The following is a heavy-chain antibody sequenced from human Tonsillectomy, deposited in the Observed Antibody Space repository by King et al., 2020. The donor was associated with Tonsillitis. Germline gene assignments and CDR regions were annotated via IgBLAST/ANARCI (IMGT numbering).Heavy chain of an antibody. D-gene: IGHD3-10*01. V-gene: IGHV5-51*03. Sequence: VQLVQSGAEVKKPGESLKISCTGSGYTFTNYWIGWVRQMPGKGLQWIGIIYPGDSDTTYSPSFQGQVTISVDKSINAAYLQWSSLRASDTAIYYCVRPYYFGSPHYLDYWGQGTQVTVSS. CDR3: VRPYYFGSPHYLDY. J-gene: IGHJ4*02. CDR1: GYTFTNYW. CDR2: IYPGDSDT.